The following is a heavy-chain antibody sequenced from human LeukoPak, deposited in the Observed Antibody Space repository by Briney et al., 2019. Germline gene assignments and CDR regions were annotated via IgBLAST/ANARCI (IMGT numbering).Heavy chain of an antibody. CDR3: ATDYGDYEPIDY. CDR2: ISFDGTNK. CDR1: GVPFSHYA. D-gene: IGHD4-17*01. Sequence: PGGSLRLSCTASGVPFSHYARHWVRQAPGRGLEWVAVISFDGTNKYYGDSVEGRFSVSRDNSKNTLYLQMNSLRPDDTAMYYCATDYGDYEPIDYWGQGTLVTVSS. J-gene: IGHJ4*02. V-gene: IGHV3-30*04.